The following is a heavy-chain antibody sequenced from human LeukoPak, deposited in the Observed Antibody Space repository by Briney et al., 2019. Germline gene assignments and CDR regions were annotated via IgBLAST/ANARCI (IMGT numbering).Heavy chain of an antibody. J-gene: IGHJ4*02. Sequence: GASVKVSCKASGYTFTGYYMHWVRQAPGQGLEWMGWVNPNSGVTKCAQKFQGRVTMTRDTSISTAYMELSRLRSDDTAVYYCARSYYERSGVDHWGQGTLVTVSS. CDR1: GYTFTGYY. CDR3: ARSYYERSGVDH. D-gene: IGHD3-22*01. CDR2: VNPNSGVT. V-gene: IGHV1-2*02.